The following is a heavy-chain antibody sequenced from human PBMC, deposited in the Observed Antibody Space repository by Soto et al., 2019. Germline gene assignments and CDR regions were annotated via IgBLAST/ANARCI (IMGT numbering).Heavy chain of an antibody. J-gene: IGHJ5*01. CDR2: IIPLFGTP. V-gene: IGHV1-69*01. D-gene: IGHD2-21*02. CDR1: GATFSTTG. CDR3: ARASPVICGGDPCYRLDSSCDS. Sequence: QVHLVQSGAEVRKPGSSLRVSCKSSGATFSTTGISWVRQAPGQGLEWMGGIIPLFGTPKYARKFQGRVSITADESTNTVYMELNSLRPDDAAVYYCARASPVICGGDPCYRLDSSCDSWGQGSLVIVSS.